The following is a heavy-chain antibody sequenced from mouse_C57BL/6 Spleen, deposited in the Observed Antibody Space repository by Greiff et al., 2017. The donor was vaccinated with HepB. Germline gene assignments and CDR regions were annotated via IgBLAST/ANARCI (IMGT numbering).Heavy chain of an antibody. CDR2: IWTGGGT. CDR3: SRNRGAMDY. CDR1: GFSLTSSA. V-gene: IGHV2-9-1*01. Sequence: VKLMESGPGLVAPSQSLSITCTVSGFSLTSSAISWVRQPPGKGLEWLGVIWTGGGTNYNSALTSRLSISKDNSKSQVVLKMNSLQTDDTAWYYCSRNRGAMDYWGQGTSVTVSS. J-gene: IGHJ4*01.